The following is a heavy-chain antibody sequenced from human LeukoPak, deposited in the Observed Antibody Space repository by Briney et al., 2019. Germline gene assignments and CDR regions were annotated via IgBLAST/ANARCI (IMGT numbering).Heavy chain of an antibody. J-gene: IGHJ3*02. CDR3: ATGRYVVGVPWAFDI. D-gene: IGHD2-15*01. Sequence: ASVKVSCKVSGYTLTELSMHWVRQAPGKGLEWMGGFDPEDGETIYAQKFQGRVTMTEDTSTDTACMELSSLRSEDTAVYYCATGRYVVGVPWAFDIWGQGTMVTVSS. CDR2: FDPEDGET. CDR1: GYTLTELS. V-gene: IGHV1-24*01.